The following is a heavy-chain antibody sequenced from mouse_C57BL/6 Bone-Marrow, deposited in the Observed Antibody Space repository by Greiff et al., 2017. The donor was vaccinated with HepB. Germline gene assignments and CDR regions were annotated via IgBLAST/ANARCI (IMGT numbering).Heavy chain of an antibody. J-gene: IGHJ4*01. Sequence: EVQVVESGEGLVKPGGSLKLSCAASGFTFSSYAMSWVRQTPEKRLEWVAYISSGGDYIYYADTVKGRFTISRDNARNTLYLQMSSLKSEDTAMYYCTRRELGYAMDYWGQGTSVTVSS. CDR3: TRRELGYAMDY. D-gene: IGHD3-1*01. V-gene: IGHV5-9-1*02. CDR2: ISSGGDYI. CDR1: GFTFSSYA.